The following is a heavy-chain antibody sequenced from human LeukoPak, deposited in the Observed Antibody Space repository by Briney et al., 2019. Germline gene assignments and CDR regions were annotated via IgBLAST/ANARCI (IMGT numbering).Heavy chain of an antibody. CDR3: ARGGRSSAWYFDY. CDR2: IYSDGST. CDR1: GFTFSSYA. D-gene: IGHD6-19*01. J-gene: IGHJ4*02. Sequence: PGGSLRLSCAASGFTFSSYAMSWVRQAPGKGPEWVSIIYSDGSTFYADSVKGRFTISRDNSKNTVYLQMNSLRAEDTAVYYCARGGRSSAWYFDYWGQGTLVTVSS. V-gene: IGHV3-66*01.